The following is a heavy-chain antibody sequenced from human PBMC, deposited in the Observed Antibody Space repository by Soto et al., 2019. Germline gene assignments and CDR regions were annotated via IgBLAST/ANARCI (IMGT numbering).Heavy chain of an antibody. CDR3: AREPLPYYYDSSGYYFDY. J-gene: IGHJ4*02. V-gene: IGHV4-59*01. D-gene: IGHD3-22*01. CDR1: GGSISSYY. CDR2: IYYSGST. Sequence: SETLSLTCTVSGGSISSYYWSWIRQPPGKGLEWIGYIYYSGSTNYNPSLKSRVTISVDTSKNQFSLKLSSVTAADTAVYYCAREPLPYYYDSSGYYFDYWGQGTLVTVSS.